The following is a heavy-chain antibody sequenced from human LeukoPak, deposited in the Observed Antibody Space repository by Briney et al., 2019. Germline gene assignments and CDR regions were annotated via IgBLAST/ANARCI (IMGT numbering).Heavy chain of an antibody. Sequence: GGSLRLSCAASGFTFSSYSMNWVRQAPGKGLEWVSSISSSSSYIYYADSVKGRFTISRDNAKNSLYLQMNSLRAEDTAAYYCASEIMITFGGVIATDYWGQGTLVTVSS. D-gene: IGHD3-16*02. V-gene: IGHV3-21*01. CDR2: ISSSSSYI. CDR3: ASEIMITFGGVIATDY. J-gene: IGHJ4*02. CDR1: GFTFSSYS.